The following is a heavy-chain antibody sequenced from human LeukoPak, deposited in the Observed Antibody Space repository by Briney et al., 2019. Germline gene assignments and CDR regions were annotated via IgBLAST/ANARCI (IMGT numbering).Heavy chain of an antibody. V-gene: IGHV3-48*04. CDR2: ISGSAHDV. CDR1: GFTFSSYS. Sequence: QPGGSLRLSCAASGFTFSSYSMNWVRQAPGKGLELLSYISGSAHDVNYIDSVRGRFTISRDNAKNSLYLHMNSLTVEDTAVYYCSRDPRHNDYWGQGTLVTVSS. J-gene: IGHJ4*02. CDR3: SRDPRHNDY.